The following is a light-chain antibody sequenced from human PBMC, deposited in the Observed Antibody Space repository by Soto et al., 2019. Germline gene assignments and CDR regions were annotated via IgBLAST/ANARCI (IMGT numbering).Light chain of an antibody. J-gene: IGLJ2*01. CDR2: DVS. CDR1: SSDVGGYNY. V-gene: IGLV2-11*01. Sequence: QSALTQPRSVSGSPGQSVTISCTGTSSDVGGYNYVSWYQQHPGKAPKLMIYDVSKRPSGVPDRFSDSKSGNTASLTISGLQAEDEADYYCCSYAGSYTFHVVFGAGTMLTVL. CDR3: CSYAGSYTFHVV.